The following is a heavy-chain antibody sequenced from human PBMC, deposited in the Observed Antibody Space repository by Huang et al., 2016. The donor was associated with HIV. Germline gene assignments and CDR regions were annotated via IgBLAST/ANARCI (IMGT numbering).Heavy chain of an antibody. V-gene: IGHV1-18*01. CDR3: ARDKYDDTNAYRGAFDV. CDR1: GYTFTSYG. D-gene: IGHD2-8*01. CDR2: ISGHNGDT. J-gene: IGHJ3*01. Sequence: QVQLAQSGAEVNKPGASVKVSCKASGYTFTSYGVSWVRQAPGQGREWMGWISGHNGDTRYAQKGQGRVTMTSEKSTSTVYMELRSLRSDDTAMYYCARDKYDDTNAYRGAFDVWGQGTMVTVSS.